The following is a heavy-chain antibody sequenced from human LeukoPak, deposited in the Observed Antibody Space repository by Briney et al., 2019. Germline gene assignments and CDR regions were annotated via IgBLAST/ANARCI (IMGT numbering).Heavy chain of an antibody. D-gene: IGHD3-22*01. Sequence: SETLSLTCTVSGGSISSYYWSWIRQPPGKGLEWIGYIYYSGSTNYNPSLKSRVTISVDTSKNQFSLKLSSVTAADTAVYYCARADSSGYYYVVNWFDPWRQGTLVTVSS. CDR2: IYYSGST. CDR3: ARADSSGYYYVVNWFDP. J-gene: IGHJ5*02. CDR1: GGSISSYY. V-gene: IGHV4-59*01.